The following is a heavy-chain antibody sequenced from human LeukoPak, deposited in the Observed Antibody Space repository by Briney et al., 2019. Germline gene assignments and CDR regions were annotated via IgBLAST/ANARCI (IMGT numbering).Heavy chain of an antibody. D-gene: IGHD1-20*01. Sequence: GGSLRLSCIASGFTFSNYWMHWVRQTPGKGLVWVSRIKGDGSYTNYADSVKGRFTISRDNTKNTLYLQMNSLRAEDTAVYYGVRDGHNWNFDSWGQGTLVTVSS. CDR2: IKGDGSYT. CDR1: GFTFSNYW. J-gene: IGHJ4*02. V-gene: IGHV3-74*01. CDR3: VRDGHNWNFDS.